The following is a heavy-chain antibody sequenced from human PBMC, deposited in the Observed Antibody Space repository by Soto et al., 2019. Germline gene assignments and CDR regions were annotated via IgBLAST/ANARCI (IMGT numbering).Heavy chain of an antibody. V-gene: IGHV3-30-3*01. CDR3: ARDQGGYFDL. Sequence: QVQLVESGGGVVQPGRSLRLSCAASGFTFSSYAMHWVRQAPGKGLERVAVISYDGSNKYYADSVKGRFTISRDNSKNPLYLQMNSLRAEDTAVYYCARDQGGYFDLWGRGTLVTVSS. CDR1: GFTFSSYA. CDR2: ISYDGSNK. J-gene: IGHJ2*01.